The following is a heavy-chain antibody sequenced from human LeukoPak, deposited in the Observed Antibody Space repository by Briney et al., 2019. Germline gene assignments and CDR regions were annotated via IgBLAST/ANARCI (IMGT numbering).Heavy chain of an antibody. CDR3: ARAPRTDYDFWSGPYYYMDV. CDR2: IIPIFGTA. V-gene: IGHV1-69*05. D-gene: IGHD3-3*01. Sequence: ASVKVSCEASGYTFSDYYIHWVRQAPGQGLEWMGGIIPIFGTANYAQKFQGRVTITTDESTSTAYMELSSLRSEDTAVYYCARAPRTDYDFWSGPYYYMDVWGKGTTVTVSS. J-gene: IGHJ6*03. CDR1: GYTFSDYY.